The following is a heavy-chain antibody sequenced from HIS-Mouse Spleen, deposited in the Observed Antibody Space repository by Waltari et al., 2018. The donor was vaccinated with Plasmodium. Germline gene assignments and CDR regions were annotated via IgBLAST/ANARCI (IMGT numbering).Heavy chain of an antibody. CDR2: INSDGSST. CDR3: ARTIAVVGTGDALDI. D-gene: IGHD6-13*01. V-gene: IGHV3-74*01. J-gene: IGHJ3*02. CDR1: GFTFSGSA. Sequence: EVQLVESGGGLVQPGGSLRLSCAASGFTFSGSAVPWVRQAPGKGLVWVSRINSDGSSTRYADSVKGRFTISRDNAKNTLYLQMNSLRAEDTAVYYCARTIAVVGTGDALDIWGQGTMVTVSS.